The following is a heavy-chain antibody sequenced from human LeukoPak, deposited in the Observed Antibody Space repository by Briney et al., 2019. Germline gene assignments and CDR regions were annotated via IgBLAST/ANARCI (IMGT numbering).Heavy chain of an antibody. CDR1: GFTFSSYS. D-gene: IGHD1-7*01. V-gene: IGHV3-30-3*01. Sequence: GGSLRLSCAASGFTFSSYSMHWVRQAPGKGLEWVAVISYDGSNKYYADSVKGRFTISRDNSKNTLYLQMNCLRAEDTAVYYCARDRRGDNWNYLYYYGMDVWGQGTTVTVSS. J-gene: IGHJ6*02. CDR3: ARDRRGDNWNYLYYYGMDV. CDR2: ISYDGSNK.